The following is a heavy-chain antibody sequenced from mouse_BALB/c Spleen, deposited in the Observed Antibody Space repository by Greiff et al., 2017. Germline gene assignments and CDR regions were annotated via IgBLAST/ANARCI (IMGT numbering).Heavy chain of an antibody. CDR3: ARMGDYGAWFAY. J-gene: IGHJ3*01. V-gene: IGHV1S135*01. CDR1: GYSFTGYN. CDR2: IDPYNGGT. Sequence: EVQLQQSGPELGKPGASVKISCKASGYSFTGYNMYWVKQSHRKSLEWIGYIDPYNGGTSYNQKSKGKATLTVDKSSSTAYMHLNSLTSEDSAIYYCARMGDYGAWFAYWGQGTLVTVSA. D-gene: IGHD1-2*01.